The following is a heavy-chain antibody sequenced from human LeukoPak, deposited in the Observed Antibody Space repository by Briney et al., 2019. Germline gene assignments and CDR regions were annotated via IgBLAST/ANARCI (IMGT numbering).Heavy chain of an antibody. CDR2: IYYSGST. CDR3: ARDIVVVVAATQSPVSNGMDV. V-gene: IGHV4-59*01. CDR1: GGSISSYY. D-gene: IGHD2-15*01. Sequence: SETLSLTCTVSGGSISSYYWSWIRQPPGKGLEWIGYIYYSGSTNYNPSLKSRVTISVDTSKNQFSLKLSSVTVADTAVYYCARDIVVVVAATQSPVSNGMDVWGQGTTVTVSS. J-gene: IGHJ6*02.